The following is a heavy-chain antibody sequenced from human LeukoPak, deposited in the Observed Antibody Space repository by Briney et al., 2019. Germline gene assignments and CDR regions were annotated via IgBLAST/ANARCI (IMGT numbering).Heavy chain of an antibody. Sequence: SQTLSLTCTVSGGSISSSSYYWGWIRQPPGKGLEWIGSIYYSGSTYYNPSLKSRVTISVDTSKNQFSLKLSSVTAADTAVYYCARESTDDILTGYSEGGYYYYMDVWGKGTTVTVSS. CDR3: ARESTDDILTGYSEGGYYYYMDV. CDR1: GGSISSSSYY. J-gene: IGHJ6*03. CDR2: IYYSGST. V-gene: IGHV4-39*07. D-gene: IGHD3-9*01.